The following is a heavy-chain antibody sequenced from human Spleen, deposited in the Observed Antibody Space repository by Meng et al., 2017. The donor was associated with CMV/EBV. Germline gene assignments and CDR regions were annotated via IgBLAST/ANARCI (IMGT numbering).Heavy chain of an antibody. J-gene: IGHJ5*02. D-gene: IGHD6-6*01. CDR1: GGTFSSYA. CDR3: ARELHSSSSWFDP. V-gene: IGHV1-69*10. Sequence: SVKVSCKASGGTFSSYAISWVRQAPGQGLEWMGGIIPILGIANYAQKFQDRVTITADKSTNTAYMEKSSLRCDDTAVYYCARELHSSSSWFDPWGQGTLVTVSS. CDR2: IIPILGIA.